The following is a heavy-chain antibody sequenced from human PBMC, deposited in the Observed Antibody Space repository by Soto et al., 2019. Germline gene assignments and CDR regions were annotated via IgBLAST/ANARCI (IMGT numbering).Heavy chain of an antibody. V-gene: IGHV1-24*01. CDR1: GYTLTELS. Sequence: GASVKVSCKVSGYTLTELSMHWVRQAPGKGLEWMGGFDPEDGETIYAQKFQGRVTMTEDTSTDTAYMELSSLRSEDTAVYYCATGTYYDFWSGLDYWGQGTLVTVSS. D-gene: IGHD3-3*01. J-gene: IGHJ4*02. CDR2: FDPEDGET. CDR3: ATGTYYDFWSGLDY.